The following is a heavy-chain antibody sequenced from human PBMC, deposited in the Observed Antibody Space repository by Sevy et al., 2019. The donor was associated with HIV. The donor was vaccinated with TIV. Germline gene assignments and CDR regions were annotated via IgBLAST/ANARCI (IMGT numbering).Heavy chain of an antibody. CDR2: ISGFGDKT. J-gene: IGHJ6*02. Sequence: GGSLRLSCAVSGVTFSDYAMSWVRQAPGKGLEWVSFISGFGDKTYYADSVRGRFTISRDNSQNTLHMQMNSLRAEDTAVYYCAKAGGINWFYYYYGMDVWGQGTTVTVSS. CDR3: AKAGGINWFYYYYGMDV. CDR1: GVTFSDYA. D-gene: IGHD1-1*01. V-gene: IGHV3-23*01.